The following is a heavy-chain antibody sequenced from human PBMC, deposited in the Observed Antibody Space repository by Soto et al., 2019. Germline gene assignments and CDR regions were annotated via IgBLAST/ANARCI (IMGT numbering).Heavy chain of an antibody. Sequence: QVQLVESGGGVVQPGRSLRLSCAASGFTLSSYAMHWVRQAPGKGLEWVAVISYDGSNKYYADSVKGRFTISRDNSKNTLYLQMNSLRAEDTAVYYCARDTRHSGYDLWGQGTLVTVSS. CDR2: ISYDGSNK. CDR3: ARDTRHSGYDL. J-gene: IGHJ4*02. V-gene: IGHV3-30-3*01. CDR1: GFTLSSYA. D-gene: IGHD5-12*01.